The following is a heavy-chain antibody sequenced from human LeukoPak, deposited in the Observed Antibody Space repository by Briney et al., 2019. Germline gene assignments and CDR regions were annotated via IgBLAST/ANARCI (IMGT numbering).Heavy chain of an antibody. J-gene: IGHJ2*01. CDR2: INHSGST. V-gene: IGHV4-34*01. D-gene: IGHD2-15*01. CDR3: ARRRVVVVAATVPSLKRYWYFDL. Sequence: SETLSLTCAVYGGSSSGYYWSWIRQPPGKGLEWIGEINHSGSTNYNPSLKSRVIISVDTSKNQFSLKLSSVTAADTAVYYCARRRVVVVAATVPSLKRYWYFDLWGRGTLVTVSS. CDR1: GGSSSGYY.